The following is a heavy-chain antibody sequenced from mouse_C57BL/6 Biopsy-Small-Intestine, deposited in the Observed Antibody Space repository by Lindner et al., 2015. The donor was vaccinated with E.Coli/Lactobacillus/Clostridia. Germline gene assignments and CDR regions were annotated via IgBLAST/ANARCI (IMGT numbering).Heavy chain of an antibody. CDR3: TTGGWLPSWFAY. CDR2: IDPENGDT. D-gene: IGHD2-3*01. J-gene: IGHJ3*01. CDR1: GFNIKDDY. V-gene: IGHV14-4*01. Sequence: VQLQESGAEFVRPGASVKLSCTASGFNIKDDYMHWVKQRPEQGLEWIGWIDPENGDTEYASKFQGKATITADTSSNTAYLQLSSLTSEDTAVYYCTTGGWLPSWFAYWGQGTLVTVSA.